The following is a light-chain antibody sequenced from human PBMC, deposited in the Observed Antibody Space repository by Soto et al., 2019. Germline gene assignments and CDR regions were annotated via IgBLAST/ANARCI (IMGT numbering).Light chain of an antibody. V-gene: IGKV3-20*01. CDR2: GTS. Sequence: IVLPKSPAPLSLSPGEKATLSCRTSQPVSSTYLACYHQKRGRAPRLPTNGTSNRATGIPDRFSGSGSGTDFTLTISRLEPEDFAVYHCQLYGSSPLYSFAQGTELEIK. CDR3: QLYGSSPLYS. CDR1: QPVSSTY. J-gene: IGKJ2*01.